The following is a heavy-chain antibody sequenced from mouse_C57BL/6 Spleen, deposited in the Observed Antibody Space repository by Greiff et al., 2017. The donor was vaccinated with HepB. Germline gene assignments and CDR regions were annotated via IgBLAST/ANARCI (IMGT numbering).Heavy chain of an antibody. J-gene: IGHJ2*01. CDR2: IDPSDSET. Sequence: VQLQQSGAELVRPGSSVKLSCKASGYTFTSYWMHWVKQRPIQGLEWIGNIDPSDSETHYNQKFKDKATLTVDKSSSTAYMQLSSLTSEDSAVYYCAREGFTTVTGYFDYWGQGTTLTVSS. V-gene: IGHV1-52*01. D-gene: IGHD1-1*01. CDR3: AREGFTTVTGYFDY. CDR1: GYTFTSYW.